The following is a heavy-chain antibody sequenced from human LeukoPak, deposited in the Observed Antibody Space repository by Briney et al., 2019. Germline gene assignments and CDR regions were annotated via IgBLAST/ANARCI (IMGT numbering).Heavy chain of an antibody. CDR2: LYYDGSI. V-gene: IGHV4-39*07. D-gene: IGHD2-8*01. CDR3: VRDCRMSTVDPYEWFEP. CDR1: GDSVNSRSFY. Sequence: SETLSLTCTVSGDSVNSRSFYWGWIRQSPGKGLEWIGSLYYDGSIDYNPSLKSRVTISVDTSKNQFFLRLNPVTAADSAVYYCVRDCRMSTVDPYEWFEPWGQGILVTVSS. J-gene: IGHJ5*02.